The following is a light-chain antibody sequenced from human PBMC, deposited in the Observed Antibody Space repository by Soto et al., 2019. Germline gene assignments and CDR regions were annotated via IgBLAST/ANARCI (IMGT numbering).Light chain of an antibody. CDR2: GAS. CDR3: QQTYNLPRT. CDR1: LTIGDS. V-gene: IGKV1-39*01. Sequence: DIRMTQSPSSLSASVGDRVAITCRASLTIGDSLSWFQQKVGKPPTLLIYGASALQSGVPARFSGSGSGTDFTLTINNMQREDFATYYCQQTYNLPRTFGQGTKVVIK. J-gene: IGKJ1*01.